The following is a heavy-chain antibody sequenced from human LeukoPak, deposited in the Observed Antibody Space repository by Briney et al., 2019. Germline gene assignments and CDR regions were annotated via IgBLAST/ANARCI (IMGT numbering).Heavy chain of an antibody. CDR2: ISYDGSNK. CDR1: GFTFSSYG. CDR3: AKFYAVVTPVDY. D-gene: IGHD4-23*01. J-gene: IGHJ4*02. V-gene: IGHV3-30*18. Sequence: GGSLRLSCAASGFTFSSYGMHWVRQAPGKGLGWVAVISYDGSNKYYADSVKGRFTISRDNSKNTLYLQMNSLRAEDTAVYYCAKFYAVVTPVDYWGQGTLVTVSS.